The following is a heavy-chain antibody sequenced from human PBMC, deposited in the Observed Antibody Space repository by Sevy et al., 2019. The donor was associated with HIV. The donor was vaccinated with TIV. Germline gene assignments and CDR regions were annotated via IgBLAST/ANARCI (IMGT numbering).Heavy chain of an antibody. V-gene: IGHV1-46*01. Sequence: ASVKVSCKASGYTFTSYYLHWVRQAPGQGLEWMGIINPSGGGTSYAQKFQGRITMTRDTSTSTVYMELSSLRSEDTAVYYCARDYYESLTAYYFEFWGQGTLVTVSS. D-gene: IGHD3-9*01. CDR2: INPSGGGT. J-gene: IGHJ4*02. CDR1: GYTFTSYY. CDR3: ARDYYESLTAYYFEF.